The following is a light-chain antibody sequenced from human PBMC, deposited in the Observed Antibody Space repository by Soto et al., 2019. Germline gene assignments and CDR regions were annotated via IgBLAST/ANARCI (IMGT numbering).Light chain of an antibody. CDR2: LNSDGSH. J-gene: IGLJ3*02. CDR1: SGHSSYA. Sequence: QLVLTQSPSASASLGASVKLTCALSSGHSSYAIAWHQQQPEKGPRALMKLNSDGSHTRGDGIPDRFSGYSSGAERYLTISSLQSDDEADCDSQSWGTCRLVFGKGSQLTLL. V-gene: IGLV4-69*01. CDR3: QSWGTCRLV.